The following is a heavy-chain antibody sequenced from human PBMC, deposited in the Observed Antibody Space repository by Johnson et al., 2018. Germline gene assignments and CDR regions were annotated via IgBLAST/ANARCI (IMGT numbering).Heavy chain of an antibody. Sequence: QVQLQESGSGLVKPSQTLSLTCAVSGGSISSNGYSWSWIRQPPGKGLEWIGYIYHSGSTYYNPSLRSRVTISVDRSKNQFSLRLTSVTAADTAVYYCARGPFSSLMQNAFDIWGQGTMVTVSS. V-gene: IGHV4-30-2*01. CDR2: IYHSGST. CDR3: ARGPFSSLMQNAFDI. CDR1: GGSISSNGYS. J-gene: IGHJ3*02.